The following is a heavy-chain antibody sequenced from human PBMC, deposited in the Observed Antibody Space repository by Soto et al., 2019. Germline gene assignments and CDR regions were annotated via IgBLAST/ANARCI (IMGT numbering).Heavy chain of an antibody. CDR2: ISSNGGST. CDR3: ARDRSRFRYDILTGSDV. CDR1: GFTFSSYA. D-gene: IGHD3-9*01. J-gene: IGHJ6*04. Sequence: EVQLVESGGGLVQPGVSLRLSCAASGFTFSSYAMHWVRQAPGKGLEYVSAISSNGGSTYYANSVKGRFTISRDNSKNTLYLQMGSLRAEDMAVYYCARDRSRFRYDILTGSDVWGKGTTVTVSS. V-gene: IGHV3-64*01.